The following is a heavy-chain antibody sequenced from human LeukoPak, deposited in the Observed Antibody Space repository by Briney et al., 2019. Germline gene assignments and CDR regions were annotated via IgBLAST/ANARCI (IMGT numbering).Heavy chain of an antibody. CDR2: INQDESDK. D-gene: IGHD3-3*01. CDR1: GFTFSTYW. CDR3: ARDYFDSWTGSRDASDV. J-gene: IGHJ3*01. V-gene: IGHV3-7*01. Sequence: PGESLRLSCAASGFTFSTYWMTWVRQAPGKGLEWVANINQDESDKYYVDSVKGRFTISRDNAKNTLFLQMNSLRAEDTAVYYCARDYFDSWTGSRDASDVWGQGTMVTVSS.